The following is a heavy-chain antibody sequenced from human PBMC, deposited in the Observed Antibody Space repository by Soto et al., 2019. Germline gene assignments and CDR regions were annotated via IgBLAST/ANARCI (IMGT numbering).Heavy chain of an antibody. D-gene: IGHD4-4*01. CDR2: IYYSGST. Sequence: SATLSLTCTVSGGSISSYYWSWIRQPPGKGLEWIGYIYYSGSTNYNPSLKSRVTISVDTSKNQFSLKLSSVTAADTAVYYCARVIWTTVLGYYYYYMDVWGKGTTVTVSS. J-gene: IGHJ6*03. CDR1: GGSISSYY. CDR3: ARVIWTTVLGYYYYYMDV. V-gene: IGHV4-59*01.